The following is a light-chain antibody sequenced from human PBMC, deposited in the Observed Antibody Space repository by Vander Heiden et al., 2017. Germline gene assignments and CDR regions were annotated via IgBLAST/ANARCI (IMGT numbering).Light chain of an antibody. CDR1: SSNIGSNY. Sequence: QSVLPQPPSASGPPAQRVTISCSGSSSNIGSNYVYWYQQLPGTAPKLLIYSNNQRPSGVPDRFSGSKSGTSASLAISGLRSEDEADYYCAAWDDSLSGWVFGGGTKLTVL. CDR2: SNN. CDR3: AAWDDSLSGWV. J-gene: IGLJ3*02. V-gene: IGLV1-47*02.